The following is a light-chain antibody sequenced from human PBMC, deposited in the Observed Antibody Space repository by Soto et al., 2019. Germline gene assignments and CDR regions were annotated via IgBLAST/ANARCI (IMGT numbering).Light chain of an antibody. CDR1: SSDVGGYNY. CDR2: DVT. J-gene: IGLJ1*01. V-gene: IGLV2-11*01. CDR3: CSYAGNYIYV. Sequence: QAVLTQPRSVSMSPGQSVTIFCSRTSSDVGGYNYVSLYQQHPGKAPKVMIYDVTKRPSGVPDRFSASKSGNTASLTISGLQSEDEADYYCCSYAGNYIYVFGHGTKVTVL.